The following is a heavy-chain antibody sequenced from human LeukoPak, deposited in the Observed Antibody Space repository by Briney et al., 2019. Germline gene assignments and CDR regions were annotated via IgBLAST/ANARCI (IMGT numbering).Heavy chain of an antibody. J-gene: IGHJ4*02. D-gene: IGHD4-23*01. CDR1: GGSISTSNYY. V-gene: IGHV4-39*07. CDR3: VMTTVVTSDPYFDY. Sequence: SETLSLTCTVSGGSISTSNYYWGWIRQPPGKGLEWIGNIFYSGSTYYSPSLKSRVTISVDMSKNQLSLKLSSLTAADTALYYCVMTTVVTSDPYFDYWGRGTLVTVSS. CDR2: IFYSGST.